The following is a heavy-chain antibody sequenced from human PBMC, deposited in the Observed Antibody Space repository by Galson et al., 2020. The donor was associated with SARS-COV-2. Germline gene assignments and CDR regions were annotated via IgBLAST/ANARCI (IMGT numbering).Heavy chain of an antibody. Sequence: ASVKVSCKASGYTFRSYGIAWVRQAPGQGPEWVGWISTYNGNTKNAQKFQGRVALTMEISTSTVYMELRSLSSDDTAVYYCARGLVDYYYDNRGYYANSWAAFDVWGQGTLVTVSS. CDR2: ISTYNGNT. CDR3: ARGLVDYYYDNRGYYANSWAAFDV. D-gene: IGHD3-22*01. V-gene: IGHV1-18*01. J-gene: IGHJ3*01. CDR1: GYTFRSYG.